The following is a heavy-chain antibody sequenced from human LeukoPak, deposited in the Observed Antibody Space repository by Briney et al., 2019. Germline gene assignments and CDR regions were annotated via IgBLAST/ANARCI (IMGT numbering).Heavy chain of an antibody. CDR2: IYTSGST. J-gene: IGHJ5*02. CDR3: AREGAYCSSTSCNWSDP. Sequence: PSETLSLTCTVSGGSISSGSYYWSWIRQPAGKGLEWIGRIYTSGSTNYNPSLKSRVTISVDTSKNQFSLKLSSVTAADTAVYYCAREGAYCSSTSCNWSDPWGQGTLVTVSS. D-gene: IGHD2-2*01. CDR1: GGSISSGSYY. V-gene: IGHV4-61*02.